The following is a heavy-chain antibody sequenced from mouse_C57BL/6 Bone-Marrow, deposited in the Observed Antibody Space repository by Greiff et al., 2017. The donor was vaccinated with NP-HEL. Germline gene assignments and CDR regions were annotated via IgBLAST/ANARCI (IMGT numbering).Heavy chain of an antibody. V-gene: IGHV1-64*01. D-gene: IGHD1-1*01. CDR3: ASYYYGSSPDY. J-gene: IGHJ2*01. Sequence: VQLQQPGAELVKPGASVKLSCKASGYTFTSYWMHWVKQRPGQGLEWIGMIHPNSGSTNYNEKFKSKATLTVDKSSSTAYMQLSSLTSEDSAVYYCASYYYGSSPDYWGKGTTLTVSS. CDR2: IHPNSGST. CDR1: GYTFTSYW.